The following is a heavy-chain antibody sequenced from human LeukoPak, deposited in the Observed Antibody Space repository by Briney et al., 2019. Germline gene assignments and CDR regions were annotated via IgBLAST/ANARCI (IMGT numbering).Heavy chain of an antibody. Sequence: TSETLSLTCIVSGGSLNSPNYYWGWIRQPPGKGLEWIGTIYYTGTTYYNPSLKSRLTISIDTSKNQFSLKLTSVTAADTAVYYCARHDYYGSLNWFDPWGQGTLITVSS. J-gene: IGHJ5*02. D-gene: IGHD3-10*01. V-gene: IGHV4-39*01. CDR2: IYYTGTT. CDR1: GGSLNSPNYY. CDR3: ARHDYYGSLNWFDP.